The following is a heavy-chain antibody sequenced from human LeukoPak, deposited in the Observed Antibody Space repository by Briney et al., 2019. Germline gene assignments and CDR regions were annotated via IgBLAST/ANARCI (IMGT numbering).Heavy chain of an antibody. CDR1: GYTFTSYD. J-gene: IGHJ5*02. D-gene: IGHD3-10*02. Sequence: GASVKVSCKASGYTFTSYDINWGRQDTGQRLEWMGWMIPNSGNTGYAQKFQGSVTMTRNTSISTAYMELSSLRSEDTAVYYCARAELFSAYWFDPWGQGTLVTVSS. CDR3: ARAELFSAYWFDP. CDR2: MIPNSGNT. V-gene: IGHV1-8*01.